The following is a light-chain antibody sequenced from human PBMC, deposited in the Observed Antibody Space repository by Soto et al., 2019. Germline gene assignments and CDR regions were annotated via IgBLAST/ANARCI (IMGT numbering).Light chain of an antibody. CDR2: LNSDGSH. CDR1: SGLSSYA. Sequence: QLVLSQSPSASASLGASVKLTCTLSSGLSSYAIAWHQQQPEKGPRYLMKLNSDGSHSKGDGIPDRFSGSSSGAERYLTISSLQSEDEADYYCQTWDTGVVFGGGTKLTVL. CDR3: QTWDTGVV. J-gene: IGLJ3*02. V-gene: IGLV4-69*01.